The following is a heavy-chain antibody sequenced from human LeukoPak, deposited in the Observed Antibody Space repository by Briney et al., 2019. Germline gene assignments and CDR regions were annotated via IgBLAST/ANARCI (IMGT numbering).Heavy chain of an antibody. Sequence: GGSLRLSCAASGFTFSSYEMNWVRQAPGKGLEWVSYISSSGSTTYYADSVKGRFTISRDNAKNSLYLQMNSLRAEDTAVYYCARGLSGSSSPLYLFDSWGQGALVTVSS. CDR3: ARGLSGSSSPLYLFDS. CDR1: GFTFSSYE. D-gene: IGHD6-6*01. CDR2: ISSSGSTT. J-gene: IGHJ4*02. V-gene: IGHV3-48*03.